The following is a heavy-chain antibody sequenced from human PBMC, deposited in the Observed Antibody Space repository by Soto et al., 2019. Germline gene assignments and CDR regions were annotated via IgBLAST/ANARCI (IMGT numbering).Heavy chain of an antibody. CDR1: GFTFSDYY. J-gene: IGHJ6*03. CDR2: ISSSGSTI. CDR3: ARYPYYDFWSGYYPHQNYYYMDV. D-gene: IGHD3-3*01. V-gene: IGHV3-11*01. Sequence: GGSLRLSCAASGFTFSDYYMSWIRQAPGKGLEWVSYISSSGSTIYYADSVKGRFTISRDNAKNSLYLQMNSLRAEDTAVYYCARYPYYDFWSGYYPHQNYYYMDVWGKGTTVTVSS.